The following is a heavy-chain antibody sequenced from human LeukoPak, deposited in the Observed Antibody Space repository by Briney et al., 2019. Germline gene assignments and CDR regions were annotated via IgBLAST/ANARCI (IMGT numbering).Heavy chain of an antibody. CDR2: TYTSGST. CDR3: ARVSLYYYADY. D-gene: IGHD3-10*01. J-gene: IGHJ4*02. Sequence: SETLSLTCTGSSGSICSCYWSWIRQPAEKGLEWIGRTYTSGSTRYNPSLKSRITISVDKSKNQFSLKLSSVTAEDTAVYYCARVSLYYYADYWGQGTLVTVSS. V-gene: IGHV4-4*07. CDR1: SGSICSCY.